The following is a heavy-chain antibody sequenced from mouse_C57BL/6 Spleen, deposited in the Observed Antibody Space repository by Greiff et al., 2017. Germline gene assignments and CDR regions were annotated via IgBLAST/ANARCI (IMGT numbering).Heavy chain of an antibody. CDR3: TKDFDYYGSTRFAY. J-gene: IGHJ3*01. Sequence: VKLMESGAELVRPGASVTLSCKASGYTFTDYEMHWVKQTPVHGLEWIGAIDPETGGTAYNQKFKGKAILTADKSSSTAYMELRSLTSESSAVYYCTKDFDYYGSTRFAYWGQGTLVTVSA. CDR1: GYTFTDYE. V-gene: IGHV1-15*01. CDR2: IDPETGGT. D-gene: IGHD1-1*01.